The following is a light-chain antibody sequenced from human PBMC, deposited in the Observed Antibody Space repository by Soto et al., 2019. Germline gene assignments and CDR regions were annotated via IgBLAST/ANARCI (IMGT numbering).Light chain of an antibody. J-gene: IGLJ1*01. CDR1: SSDVGGYNY. Sequence: QSVLTQPASVSGSTGQSITISCTGTSSDVGGYNYVSWYQQHPGKAPKLMIYDVSNRPSGVSNRFSGSKPGNTASLTISGLQAEDEADYYCSSYTSSSTRVFGTGTKVTVL. V-gene: IGLV2-14*01. CDR2: DVS. CDR3: SSYTSSSTRV.